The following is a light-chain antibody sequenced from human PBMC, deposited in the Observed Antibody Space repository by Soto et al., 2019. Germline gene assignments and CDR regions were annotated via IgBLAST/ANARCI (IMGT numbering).Light chain of an antibody. J-gene: IGLJ2*01. CDR2: SIN. Sequence: QSVLTQPPSASGTPGQRVTISCSGSGSNIGSDTVNWYQQLPGTAPKLLIYSINQRPSGVPDRFSGSKSGTSASLAISGLQSDDEADYYCASWDDSLNGGVFGGGTKLTVL. CDR3: ASWDDSLNGGV. CDR1: GSNIGSDT. V-gene: IGLV1-44*01.